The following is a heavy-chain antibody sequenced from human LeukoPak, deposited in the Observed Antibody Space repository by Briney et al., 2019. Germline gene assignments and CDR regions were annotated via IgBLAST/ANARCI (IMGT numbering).Heavy chain of an antibody. D-gene: IGHD2-15*01. CDR2: INPNSGGT. CDR3: AGDSGYCSGGSCYWFDP. V-gene: IGHV1-2*02. Sequence: ASVKVSCKASGYTFTGYYMHWVRQAPGQGLEWMGWINPNSGGTNYAQKFQGRVTMTRDTSISTAYMELSRLRSDDTAVYYCAGDSGYCSGGSCYWFDPWGQGTLVTVSS. J-gene: IGHJ5*02. CDR1: GYTFTGYY.